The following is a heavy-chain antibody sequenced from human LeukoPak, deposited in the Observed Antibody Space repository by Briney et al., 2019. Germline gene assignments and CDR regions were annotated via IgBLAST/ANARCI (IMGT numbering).Heavy chain of an antibody. CDR2: IIPIFGTA. Sequence: EASVKVSCKASGGTFSSYAISWVRQAPGQGLEWMGGIIPIFGTANYAQKFQGRVTITADESTSTAYMELSSLRSEDTAVYYCASRYYDSSVLHYYGMDVWGQGTTVTVSS. D-gene: IGHD3-22*01. CDR3: ASRYYDSSVLHYYGMDV. CDR1: GGTFSSYA. J-gene: IGHJ6*02. V-gene: IGHV1-69*13.